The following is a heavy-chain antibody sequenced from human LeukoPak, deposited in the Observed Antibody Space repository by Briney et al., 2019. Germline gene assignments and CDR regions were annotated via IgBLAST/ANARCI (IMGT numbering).Heavy chain of an antibody. CDR1: GGSINSQY. V-gene: IGHV4-4*07. Sequence: SETLSLTCTVSGGSINSQYWSWIRQPAGKGPEWIGRMYTNGESDYNPSLKSRVTMSVDTSKKQFSLKLNSMTAADTAVYYCARGYYGGAVDSWGQGILVIVSS. D-gene: IGHD3-16*01. CDR3: ARGYYGGAVDS. J-gene: IGHJ4*02. CDR2: MYTNGES.